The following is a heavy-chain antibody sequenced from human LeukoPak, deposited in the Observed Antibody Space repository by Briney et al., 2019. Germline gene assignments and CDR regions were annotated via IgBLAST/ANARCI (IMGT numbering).Heavy chain of an antibody. J-gene: IGHJ5*02. CDR1: GGSISSGGYY. V-gene: IGHV4-31*03. CDR3: AGDLAFSVRGGIGLGFDP. Sequence: PSQTLSLTCTVSGGSISSGGYYWSWIRQHPGKGLEWIGYIYYSGSTYYNPSLKSRVTISVDTSKNQFSLKLSSVTAADTAVYYFAGDLAFSVRGGIGLGFDPWGQGTLGTGSS. CDR2: IYYSGST. D-gene: IGHD3-10*01.